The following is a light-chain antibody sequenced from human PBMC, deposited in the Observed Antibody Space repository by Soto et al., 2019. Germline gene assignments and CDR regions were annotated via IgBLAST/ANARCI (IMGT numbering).Light chain of an antibody. CDR3: QQYNNWPIT. J-gene: IGKJ5*01. CDR2: GAS. Sequence: ILMTQSPATLSVSPGERATLSCRASQSVSSNLAWYQQKPGQAPRLLIYGASTRATGIPARFSGSGSGTEFTLTISSLQSEDFAVYYCQQYNNWPITFGQGTRLEMK. CDR1: QSVSSN. V-gene: IGKV3-15*01.